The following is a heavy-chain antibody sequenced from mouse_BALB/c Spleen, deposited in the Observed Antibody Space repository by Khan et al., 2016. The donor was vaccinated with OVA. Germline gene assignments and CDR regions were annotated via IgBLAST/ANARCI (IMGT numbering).Heavy chain of an antibody. D-gene: IGHD2-3*01. V-gene: IGHV3-2*02. CDR2: ISSSGST. CDR1: GYSITSDYA. Sequence: EVQLVESGPGLVKPSQSLSLTCTVTGYSITSDYAWNWIRQFPGNKLEWMGYISSSGSTNYNPALKSRISITRDTSKNQFFLQLNSVTTEDAATCYCARDGSRYNYAMDYWGQGTSVTVSS. J-gene: IGHJ4*01. CDR3: ARDGSRYNYAMDY.